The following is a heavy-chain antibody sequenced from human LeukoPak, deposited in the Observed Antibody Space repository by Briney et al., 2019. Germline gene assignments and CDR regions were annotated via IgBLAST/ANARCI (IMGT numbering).Heavy chain of an antibody. Sequence: GGSLRLSCGASGFSFRSYWMHWVRQAPGKGLVWVSRINNDGSTTADADSVRGRFTTTRDNAKNTVYLQMNSLRAEDTAVYYCVSFYETYWGRGTLVTVSS. CDR1: GFSFRSYW. J-gene: IGHJ4*02. CDR3: VSFYETY. V-gene: IGHV3-74*01. CDR2: INNDGSTT. D-gene: IGHD2/OR15-2a*01.